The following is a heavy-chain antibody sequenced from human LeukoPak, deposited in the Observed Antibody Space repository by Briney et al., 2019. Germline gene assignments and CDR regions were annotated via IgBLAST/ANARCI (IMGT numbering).Heavy chain of an antibody. CDR2: INHSGST. CDR3: ARAGYSYGFRKPVDY. D-gene: IGHD5-18*01. CDR1: GGSFSGYY. J-gene: IGHJ4*02. Sequence: SETLSLTCAVYGGSFSGYYWSLLRQPPGKGLEWIGEINHSGSTNYNPSLKSRVTISVDTSKNQFSLKLSSVTAADTAVYYCARAGYSYGFRKPVDYWGQGTLVTVSS. V-gene: IGHV4-34*01.